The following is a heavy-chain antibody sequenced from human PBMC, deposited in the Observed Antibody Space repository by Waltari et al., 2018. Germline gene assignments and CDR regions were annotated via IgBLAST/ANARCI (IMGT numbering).Heavy chain of an antibody. J-gene: IGHJ5*02. CDR1: GGSISSYY. CDR3: ARGGGGDWEWFDP. CDR2: IYYTGST. V-gene: IGHV4-59*01. Sequence: QVQLQESGPRLVKPSETLSLICTVSGGSISSYYWSWIRQPPGKGLDWIGYIYYTGSTNFTPSLQSRVTMSVDTSKNQFSLKLSSVTAADTAVYYCARGGGGDWEWFDPWGQGTLVTVSS. D-gene: IGHD2-21*02.